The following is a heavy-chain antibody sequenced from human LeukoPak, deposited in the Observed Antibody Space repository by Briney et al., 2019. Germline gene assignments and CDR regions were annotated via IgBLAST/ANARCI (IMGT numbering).Heavy chain of an antibody. CDR3: ARLRLPLSVTTPRINWYFDL. Sequence: PSETLSLTCTVSGGSISSSSYYWGWIRQPPGKGLEWIGSIYYSGSTYYNPSLKSRVTISVDTSKNQFSLKLSSVTAADTAVYYCARLRLPLSVTTPRINWYFDLWGRGTLVTVSS. V-gene: IGHV4-39*01. D-gene: IGHD4-17*01. CDR1: GGSISSSSYY. J-gene: IGHJ2*01. CDR2: IYYSGST.